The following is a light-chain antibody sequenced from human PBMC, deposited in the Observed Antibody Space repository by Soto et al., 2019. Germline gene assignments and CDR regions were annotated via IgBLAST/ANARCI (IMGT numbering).Light chain of an antibody. V-gene: IGKV1-27*01. CDR2: SAS. CDR1: QDISVY. CDR3: QKFNTAPLP. J-gene: IGKJ5*01. Sequence: DIQMTQSPSSLSASVGDRVTITCRASQDISVYLAWYQQKPGKVPKLLIYSASTLQSGVPSRFSGSGSGTDFTLTISSLQPEDVATDYCQKFNTAPLPFGQGTRLEIK.